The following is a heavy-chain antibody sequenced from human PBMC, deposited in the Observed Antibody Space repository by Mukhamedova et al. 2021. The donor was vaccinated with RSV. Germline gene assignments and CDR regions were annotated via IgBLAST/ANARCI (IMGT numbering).Heavy chain of an antibody. V-gene: IGHV3-33*01. CDR2: IWYDGTYK. Sequence: EWVAVIWYDGTYKYYADSVKGRFNISRDNSKNTLYLQMNTLRAEDTALYYCARESYSTTSGADYWGQGTLVTVSS. CDR3: ARESYSTTSGADY. J-gene: IGHJ4*02. D-gene: IGHD2-2*01.